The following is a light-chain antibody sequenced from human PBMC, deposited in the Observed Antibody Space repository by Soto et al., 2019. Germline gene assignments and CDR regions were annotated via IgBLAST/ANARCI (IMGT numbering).Light chain of an antibody. V-gene: IGKV4-1*01. Sequence: DIVMTQSPDSLPVSLGERATINCKSSQSLLYSSNNKNYLAWYQQKPGQPPKLLIFWASTRESGVPARFSGSVSWTDFTLTISRLHAEDVAVYSCQQYYYTPYSFGQGTKLEIK. CDR1: QSLLYSSNNKNY. CDR2: WAS. CDR3: QQYYYTPYS. J-gene: IGKJ2*03.